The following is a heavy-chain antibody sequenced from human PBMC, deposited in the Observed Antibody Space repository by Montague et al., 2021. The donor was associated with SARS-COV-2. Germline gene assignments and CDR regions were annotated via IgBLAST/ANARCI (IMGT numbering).Heavy chain of an antibody. Sequence: SETLSLTCTVSGGSVNSGSLYWSWIRQPPGKGLEWIGYLYYGGSINYNPSLKSRVTISVDTSKNHFSLKLSSVTAADTAVYFCARAYYGVNDAFDIWGHGIMVTVSS. CDR3: ARAYYGVNDAFDI. CDR2: LYYGGSI. V-gene: IGHV4-61*03. D-gene: IGHD2/OR15-2a*01. J-gene: IGHJ3*02. CDR1: GGSVNSGSLY.